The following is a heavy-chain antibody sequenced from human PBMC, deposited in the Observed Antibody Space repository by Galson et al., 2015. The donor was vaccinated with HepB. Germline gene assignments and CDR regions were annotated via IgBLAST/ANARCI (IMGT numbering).Heavy chain of an antibody. J-gene: IGHJ4*02. D-gene: IGHD1-26*01. V-gene: IGHV4-39*01. CDR1: GGSISSGSYY. CDR3: ASLVGASPGYY. Sequence: TCTVSGGSISSGSYYWGWIRQPPGKGLEWIGSIYYTGSTYYNPSLKSRVTLSIDTSKNQFSLRLSSVTAADTAVYYCASLVGASPGYYWGQGTLVTVSS. CDR2: IYYTGST.